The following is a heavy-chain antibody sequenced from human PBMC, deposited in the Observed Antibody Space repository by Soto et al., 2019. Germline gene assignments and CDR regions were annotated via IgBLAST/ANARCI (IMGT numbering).Heavy chain of an antibody. D-gene: IGHD5-12*01. CDR1: GFTFSTNS. CDR2: ISGGGDST. Sequence: EVQLLESGGGLVQPGGSLRLSCAASGFTFSTNSMTWVRQPPGKGLEWVCGISGGGDSTHYADSVKGRFTISRDNSKNMVYLQMNSLTADDTAVYFCSKWDGYGDQWGQGTLVTVSS. CDR3: SKWDGYGDQ. J-gene: IGHJ5*02. V-gene: IGHV3-23*01.